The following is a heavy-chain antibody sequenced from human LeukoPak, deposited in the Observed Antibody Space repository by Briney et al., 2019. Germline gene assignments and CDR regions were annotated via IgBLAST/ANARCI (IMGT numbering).Heavy chain of an antibody. CDR1: GYTFTSYD. CDR3: ARDLWIGAVAGKFDY. CDR2: IIPIFGTA. V-gene: IGHV1-69*13. D-gene: IGHD6-19*01. Sequence: SVKVSCKASGYTFTSYDINWVRHATGQGLEWMGGIIPIFGTANYEQKFQGRVTITADESTSTAYMELSSLRSEDTAVYYCARDLWIGAVAGKFDYWGQGTLVTVSS. J-gene: IGHJ4*02.